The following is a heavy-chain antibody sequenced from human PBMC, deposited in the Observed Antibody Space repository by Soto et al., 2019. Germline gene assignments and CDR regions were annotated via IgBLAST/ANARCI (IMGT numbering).Heavy chain of an antibody. CDR2: ISYDGSNK. D-gene: IGHD6-13*01. V-gene: IGHV3-30*18. CDR3: AKSFSSSYPYDPDDAFDI. Sequence: HPGGSLRLSCAASGFTFSSYGMHWVRQAPGKGLEWVAVISYDGSNKYYADSVKGRFTISRDNSKNTLYLQMNSLRAEDTAVYYCAKSFSSSYPYDPDDAFDIWGQGTMVTVSS. CDR1: GFTFSSYG. J-gene: IGHJ3*02.